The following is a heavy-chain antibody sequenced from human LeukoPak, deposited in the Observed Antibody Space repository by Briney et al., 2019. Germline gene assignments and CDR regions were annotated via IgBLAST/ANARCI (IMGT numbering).Heavy chain of an antibody. CDR2: IYYSGST. CDR3: ASLRGSSGRGALYY. Sequence: SETLSLTCTVSGGSISSSSYYWGWIRQPPGKGLEWIGSIYYSGSTYYNTSLKRRVTISVDTSKNQFSLKLSSVTAADTAVYYCASLRGSSGRGALYYWGQGTLVTVSS. V-gene: IGHV4-39*07. J-gene: IGHJ4*02. D-gene: IGHD2-15*01. CDR1: GGSISSSSYY.